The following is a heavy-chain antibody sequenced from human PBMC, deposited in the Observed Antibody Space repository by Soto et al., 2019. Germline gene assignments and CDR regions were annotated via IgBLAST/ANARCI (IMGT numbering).Heavy chain of an antibody. J-gene: IGHJ6*02. V-gene: IGHV3-53*02. CDR2: IYSGGTT. Sequence: EVQLVETGGGLIQPGGSLTLSCAASGFSVSGKYMSWVRQAPGKGLEWVSIIYSGGTTYYADSVKGRFTISRDNSKNTVFLQMNSLRAEDTAMYYCARGPFEYHAMDVWGHGTTVTVSS. CDR3: ARGPFEYHAMDV. CDR1: GFSVSGKY.